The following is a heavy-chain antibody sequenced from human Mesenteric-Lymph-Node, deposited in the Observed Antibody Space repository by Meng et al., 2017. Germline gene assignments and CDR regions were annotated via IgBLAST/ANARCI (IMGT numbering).Heavy chain of an antibody. Sequence: QDQLGQSGAEVKKPVASVKVSCKASVYTFTSYGISWVRQAPGQGLEWMGWISAYNGNTNDARKLQGRVTMTTDTSTSTAYMELMSLRSDDTAVDYCAGDFGGGYFVYWGQGTLVTVSS. CDR1: VYTFTSYG. CDR2: ISAYNGNT. V-gene: IGHV1-18*01. CDR3: AGDFGGGYFVY. J-gene: IGHJ4*02. D-gene: IGHD2-15*01.